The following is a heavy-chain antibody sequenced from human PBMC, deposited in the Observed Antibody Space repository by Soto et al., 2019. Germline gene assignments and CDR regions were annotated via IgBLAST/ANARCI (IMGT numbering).Heavy chain of an antibody. V-gene: IGHV4-34*01. CDR2: INHSGTT. CDR1: HGSLRGYY. Sequence: SKTLPLTCVGHHGSLRGYYWAWTRPCPRTGLEWTGEINHSGTTNNNPSLKSRVTISVDTSKNQFSLKLTSVTAADTAVYYCARDKITGLFDYWGQGTLVTVS. CDR3: ARDKITGLFDY. D-gene: IGHD2-8*02. J-gene: IGHJ4*02.